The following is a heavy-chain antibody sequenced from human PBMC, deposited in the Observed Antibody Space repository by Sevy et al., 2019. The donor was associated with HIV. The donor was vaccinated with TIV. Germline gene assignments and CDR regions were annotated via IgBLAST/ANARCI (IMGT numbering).Heavy chain of an antibody. D-gene: IGHD1-1*01. CDR1: GFTFNFFS. CDR3: ALERLSSAVAEYFHI. Sequence: GGSLRLSCAASGFTFNFFSMHWVRQAPGKGLEWVATISFDGSNENYADSVKGRFTISRDNSKNSLFLQMNSLRADDSAVYYCALERLSSAVAEYFHIWGQGTLVTVSS. CDR2: ISFDGSNE. J-gene: IGHJ1*01. V-gene: IGHV3-30-3*01.